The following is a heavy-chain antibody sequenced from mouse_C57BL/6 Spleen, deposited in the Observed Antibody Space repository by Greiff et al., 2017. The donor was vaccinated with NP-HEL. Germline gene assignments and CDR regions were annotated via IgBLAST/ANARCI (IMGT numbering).Heavy chain of an antibody. Sequence: QVQLQQPGAELVKPGASVKLSCKASGYTFTSYWMQWVKQRPGQGLEWIGEIDPSDSYTNYNQKFKGKATLTVDTSSSTAYMQLSSLTSEDSAVYYCARRDWGYFDYWGQGTTLTVSS. J-gene: IGHJ2*01. D-gene: IGHD4-1*01. CDR2: IDPSDSYT. CDR1: GYTFTSYW. CDR3: ARRDWGYFDY. V-gene: IGHV1-50*01.